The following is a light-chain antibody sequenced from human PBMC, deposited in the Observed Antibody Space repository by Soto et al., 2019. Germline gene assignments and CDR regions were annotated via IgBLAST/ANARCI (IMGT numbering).Light chain of an antibody. CDR1: QSIRTN. Sequence: EIVLTQSPATLSVSPGERVILSCSASQSIRTNVAWYQQRPGQAPRLLIYGASTRATDIPARFSGSGSGTEFTLTIISLQYEDFSIYYCQQYNRWTSITFGQGTRLEF. CDR3: QQYNRWTSIT. V-gene: IGKV3-15*01. CDR2: GAS. J-gene: IGKJ5*01.